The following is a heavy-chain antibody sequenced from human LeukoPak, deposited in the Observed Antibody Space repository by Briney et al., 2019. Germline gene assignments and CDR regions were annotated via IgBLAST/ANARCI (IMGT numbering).Heavy chain of an antibody. CDR3: ARTGYCSSASCSVVKQWLVRVYFDY. D-gene: IGHD2-2*01. V-gene: IGHV4-39*01. CDR2: IYYSGST. J-gene: IGHJ4*02. CDR1: GGSISGSSYY. Sequence: SETLSLTCTVSGGSISGSSYYWGWIRQPPGKGLEWIGSIYYSGSTYYNPSLKSRVTMSVDTSKNQFSLVLNSVTAADTAVYYCARTGYCSSASCSVVKQWLVRVYFDYWGQGTLVTVSS.